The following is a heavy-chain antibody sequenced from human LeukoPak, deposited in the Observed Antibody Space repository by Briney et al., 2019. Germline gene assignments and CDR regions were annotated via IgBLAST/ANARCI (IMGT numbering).Heavy chain of an antibody. D-gene: IGHD4-17*01. V-gene: IGHV3-53*01. J-gene: IGHJ4*02. Sequence: PGGSLRLSCAASGFTVSSNYMSWVRQAPGKGLEWVSVIYSGGSTHYADSVKGRFTISRDNSKNTLYLQMNSLRAEDTAVYYCARDSLNYGDYVFDYWGQGTLVTVSS. CDR2: IYSGGST. CDR1: GFTVSSNY. CDR3: ARDSLNYGDYVFDY.